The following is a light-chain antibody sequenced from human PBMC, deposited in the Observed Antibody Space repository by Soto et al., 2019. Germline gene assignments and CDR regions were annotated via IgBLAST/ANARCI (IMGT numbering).Light chain of an antibody. J-gene: IGKJ1*01. CDR2: GAS. CDR1: QSVHNF. V-gene: IGKV3-11*01. Sequence: EIVLTQSPGTLSLSAGERATLSCKASQSVHNFLAWYQQRPGQAPRLLIYGASNRAAGIPDRFSGSGSGTDFTLTISSLEPEDFAVYYCQQRSNWPRTFGQGTKVDIK. CDR3: QQRSNWPRT.